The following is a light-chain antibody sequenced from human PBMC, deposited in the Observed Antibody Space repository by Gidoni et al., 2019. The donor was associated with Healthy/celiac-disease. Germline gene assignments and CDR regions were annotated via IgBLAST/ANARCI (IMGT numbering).Light chain of an antibody. J-gene: IGKJ1*01. V-gene: IGKV3-15*01. Sequence: EMLMTQPPATLSVSPGERVTLYCRASQSVSSNLAWYQQKPGQAPRLLIYGASTRAPGIPARFSGSGSGTEFTLTISSLQSEDFAVYYCQQYNNWRGTFGQGTKVEIK. CDR2: GAS. CDR3: QQYNNWRGT. CDR1: QSVSSN.